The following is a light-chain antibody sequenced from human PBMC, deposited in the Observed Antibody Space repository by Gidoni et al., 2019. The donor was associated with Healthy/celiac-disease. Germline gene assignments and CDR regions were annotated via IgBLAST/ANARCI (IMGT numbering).Light chain of an antibody. Sequence: DIQMTQSPSSLSASVGYRVTITCRASQSISRYLNWYQQKPGKAPKLLIYAASSLQSGVPSRFSVSGSGTDFTLTISSLQPEDFATYYCHQSRTFGQGTKLEIK. V-gene: IGKV1-39*01. CDR3: HQSRT. CDR1: QSISRY. CDR2: AAS. J-gene: IGKJ2*02.